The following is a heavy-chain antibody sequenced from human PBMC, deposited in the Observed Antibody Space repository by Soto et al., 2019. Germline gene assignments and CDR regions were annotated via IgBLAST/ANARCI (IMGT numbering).Heavy chain of an antibody. CDR1: GFTFSSYG. CDR3: ARDADCSSTSCYAPGVTYTEYFQH. J-gene: IGHJ1*01. Sequence: GGSLRLSCAASGFTFSSYGMHWVRQAPGKGLKRVAVIWYDGSNKYYADSVKGRFTISRDNSKNTLYLQMNSLRAEDTAVYYCARDADCSSTSCYAPGVTYTEYFQHWGQGTLVTRLL. V-gene: IGHV3-33*01. CDR2: IWYDGSNK. D-gene: IGHD2-2*01.